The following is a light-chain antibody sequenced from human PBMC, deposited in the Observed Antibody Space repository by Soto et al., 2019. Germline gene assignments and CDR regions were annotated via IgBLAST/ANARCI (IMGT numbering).Light chain of an antibody. CDR3: QQYGSSFWT. Sequence: EIVLKQSPGTLSLSPGERATLSCRASQSVSSYLAWYQQKPGQAPRLLIYDASIRATGVPDRFSGSGSGTDFTLTVSRLEPEDFAVYYCQQYGSSFWTFGQGTKVDIK. CDR2: DAS. V-gene: IGKV3-20*01. CDR1: QSVSSY. J-gene: IGKJ1*01.